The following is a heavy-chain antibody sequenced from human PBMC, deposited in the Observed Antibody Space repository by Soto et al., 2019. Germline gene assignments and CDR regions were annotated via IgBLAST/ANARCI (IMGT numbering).Heavy chain of an antibody. CDR2: IYYSGST. CDR1: GGSISSYY. Sequence: QVQLQESGPGLVKPSETLSLTCTVSGGSISSYYWSWIRQPPGKGLEWIGYIYYSGSTNYNPSLTSLVTISAHTSKNQLSLKLSSVTAADTAVYYCARDRRAYYYDSSGYYYVDYFDYWGQGTLVTVSS. J-gene: IGHJ4*02. V-gene: IGHV4-59*01. D-gene: IGHD3-22*01. CDR3: ARDRRAYYYDSSGYYYVDYFDY.